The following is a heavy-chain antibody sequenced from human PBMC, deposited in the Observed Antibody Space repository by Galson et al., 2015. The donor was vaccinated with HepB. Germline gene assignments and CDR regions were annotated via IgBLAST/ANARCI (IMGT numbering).Heavy chain of an antibody. CDR1: GFTFSSYW. V-gene: IGHV3-7*01. J-gene: IGHJ6*02. CDR2: IKQDGSEK. CDR3: ARFDWILHNGMDV. Sequence: SLRLSCAASGFTFSSYWMSWVRQAPGKGLEWVANIKQDGSEKYYVDSVKGRFTISRDNAKNSLYLQMNSLRAEDTAVYYCARFDWILHNGMDVWGQGTTVTVSS. D-gene: IGHD3-9*01.